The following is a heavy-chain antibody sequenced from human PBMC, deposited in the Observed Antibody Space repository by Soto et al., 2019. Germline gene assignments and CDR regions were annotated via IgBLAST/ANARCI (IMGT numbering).Heavy chain of an antibody. CDR3: AKCARSSWRRNGNFDY. D-gene: IGHD6-13*01. CDR2: VSGSGGST. Sequence: EVQLLESGGGLVQPGGSLRLSCAASGFTFSSYAMSWVRQAPGKGLEWVSAVSGSGGSTYYADSVKGRFTISRDNSKITLYLQMNRLRDEDTALYYCAKCARSSWRRNGNFDYWGRGTLVTVSS. J-gene: IGHJ4*02. CDR1: GFTFSSYA. V-gene: IGHV3-23*01.